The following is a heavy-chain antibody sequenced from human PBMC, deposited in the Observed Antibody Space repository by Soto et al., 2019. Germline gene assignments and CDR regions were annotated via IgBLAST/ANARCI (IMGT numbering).Heavy chain of an antibody. V-gene: IGHV4-59*13. D-gene: IGHD6-19*01. J-gene: IGHJ4*02. CDR3: ARRLFGSGWTLDS. CDR1: GASITTYY. Sequence: SETLSLTCDVSGASITTYYRSWIRQAPGKGLEWIGNVYHTGSTDYNSSLRSRVTISVDTSKNQFSLNMNSVTAADTAVYYCARRLFGSGWTLDSWGQGXLVTVSS. CDR2: VYHTGST.